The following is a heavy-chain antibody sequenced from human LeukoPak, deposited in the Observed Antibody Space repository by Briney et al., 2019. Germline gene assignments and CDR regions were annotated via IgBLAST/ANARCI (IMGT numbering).Heavy chain of an antibody. CDR3: ARAPNTGNDYYYHLDV. Sequence: PSETLSLTCTVSGGSIISSYYWSWIRQPPGGGLEWIGYTCHSGSNNYNPSLRSRVTISVDTSKKQFSLKLRSVTAADTAVYYCARAPNTGNDYYYHLDVWGKGTTVTVSS. CDR2: TCHSGSN. J-gene: IGHJ6*03. CDR1: GGSIISSYY. D-gene: IGHD1-14*01. V-gene: IGHV4-59*01.